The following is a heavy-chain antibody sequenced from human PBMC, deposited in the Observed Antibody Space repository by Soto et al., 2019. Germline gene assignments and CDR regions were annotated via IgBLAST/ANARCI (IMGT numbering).Heavy chain of an antibody. D-gene: IGHD3-22*01. Sequence: QLQLQESGPGLVKPSETLSLTCRVSDGSMNSDSSYWGWIRQPPGKGLEWIGVINHSGSTYHNLSLKGRVTMSVDASRNQFSLKMTSMTAADTAVYYSARLGGYVSVGYYYPWDSWGQGTLVTVSS. J-gene: IGHJ4*02. CDR3: ARLGGYVSVGYYYPWDS. V-gene: IGHV4-39*01. CDR1: DGSMNSDSSY. CDR2: INHSGST.